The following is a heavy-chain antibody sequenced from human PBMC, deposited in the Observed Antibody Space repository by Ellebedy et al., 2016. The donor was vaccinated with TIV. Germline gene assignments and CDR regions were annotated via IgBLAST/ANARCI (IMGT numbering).Heavy chain of an antibody. J-gene: IGHJ4*02. D-gene: IGHD2-2*01. Sequence: GESLKISCAASGFTFSSNAMGWVRQAPGKGLEWVSGISDTGDNTHYADSVKGRFTISRDNSKNTLFLQMNSLRVEDTAVYFCAKGTKLSGTTDFDNWGQGTLVTVSS. V-gene: IGHV3-23*01. CDR3: AKGTKLSGTTDFDN. CDR1: GFTFSSNA. CDR2: ISDTGDNT.